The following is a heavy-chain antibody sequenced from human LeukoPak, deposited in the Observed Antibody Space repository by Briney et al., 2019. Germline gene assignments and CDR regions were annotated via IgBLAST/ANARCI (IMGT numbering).Heavy chain of an antibody. Sequence: ASETLSLTCNVSGGSISGYHWSWIRQPPGKGLEWLGYIYYSGSSNYNPSLKSRVTMSADTSKNQFSLKLSSVTAADTAVYYCARERPYGGFDYWGQGTLVTVSS. CDR3: ARERPYGGFDY. J-gene: IGHJ4*02. CDR1: GGSISGYH. V-gene: IGHV4-59*01. D-gene: IGHD4-17*01. CDR2: IYYSGSS.